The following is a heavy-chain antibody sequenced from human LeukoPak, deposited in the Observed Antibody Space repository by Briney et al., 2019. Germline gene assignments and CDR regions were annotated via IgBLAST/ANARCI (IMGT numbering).Heavy chain of an antibody. Sequence: PGGSLRLSCAASGFTFSSYGMHWVRQAPGKGLEWVAVISYDGSNKYCADSVKGRFTISRDNSKNTLYLQMNSLRAEDTAVYYCANAPFDYWGQGTLVTVSS. CDR1: GFTFSSYG. CDR3: ANAPFDY. J-gene: IGHJ4*02. V-gene: IGHV3-30*18. CDR2: ISYDGSNK.